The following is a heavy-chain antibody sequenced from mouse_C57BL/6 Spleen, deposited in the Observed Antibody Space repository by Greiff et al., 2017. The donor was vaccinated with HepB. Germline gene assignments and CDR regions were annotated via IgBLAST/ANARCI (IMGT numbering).Heavy chain of an antibody. CDR3: ARYDRAMDY. D-gene: IGHD2-3*01. CDR2: IDPSDSYT. V-gene: IGHV1-50*01. CDR1: GYTFTSYW. Sequence: QVQLQQPGAELVKPGASVKLSCKASGYTFTSYWMQWVKQRPGQGLEWIGEIDPSDSYTTYNQKFKGKATLTVDTSSSTAYMQLSSLTSEDSAVYYCARYDRAMDYWGQGTSVTVSS. J-gene: IGHJ4*01.